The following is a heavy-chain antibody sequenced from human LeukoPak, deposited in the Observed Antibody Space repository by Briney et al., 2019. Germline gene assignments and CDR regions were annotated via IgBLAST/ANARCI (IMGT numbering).Heavy chain of an antibody. Sequence: GGSLRLSCAASGFTVSSNYMSWVRQAPGKGLEWVSVIYSVGSTYHADSVKGRFTISRDNSKNTLYLQMNSLRAEDTAVYYCARTGTGGAEYFQYWGQGTLVTVSS. V-gene: IGHV3-66*02. CDR1: GFTVSSNY. CDR3: ARTGTGGAEYFQY. D-gene: IGHD3-10*01. CDR2: IYSVGST. J-gene: IGHJ1*01.